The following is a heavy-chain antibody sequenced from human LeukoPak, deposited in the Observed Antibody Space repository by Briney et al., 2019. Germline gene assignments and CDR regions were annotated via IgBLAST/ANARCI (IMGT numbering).Heavy chain of an antibody. CDR2: IYYSGST. Sequence: PSETLSLTCTVSGGSISSHYWSWIRQPPGKGLEWIGYIYYSGSTNYNPSLKSRVTISVDTSKNQFSLKLSSVTAADTAVYYCARGRDDYEFWSGYSYYMDVWGKGTTVTVSS. CDR3: ARGRDDYEFWSGYSYYMDV. V-gene: IGHV4-59*11. J-gene: IGHJ6*03. CDR1: GGSISSHY. D-gene: IGHD3-3*01.